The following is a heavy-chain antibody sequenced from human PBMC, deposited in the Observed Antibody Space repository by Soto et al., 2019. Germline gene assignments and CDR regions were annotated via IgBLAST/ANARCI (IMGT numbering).Heavy chain of an antibody. CDR2: INPSGGST. D-gene: IGHD3-3*01. V-gene: IGHV1-46*01. Sequence: VASVKVSCKASGYTFTSYYMHWVRQAPGQGLEWMGIINPSGGSTSYAQKFQGRVTMTRDTSTSTVYMELSSLRSEDTAVYYCARSDSGFWDQRKGYYYYYYYMDVWGKGTTVTVSS. J-gene: IGHJ6*03. CDR3: ARSDSGFWDQRKGYYYYYYYMDV. CDR1: GYTFTSYY.